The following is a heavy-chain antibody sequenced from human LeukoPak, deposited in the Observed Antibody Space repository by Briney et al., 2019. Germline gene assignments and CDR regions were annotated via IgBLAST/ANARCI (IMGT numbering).Heavy chain of an antibody. CDR3: ARDSQRWGNFDS. Sequence: GGSLRLSCAASGFTFSSYGMSWVRQAPGKGLEWVSAITGSGDRTFYADSVQGRFTISRDNSKNTMSLQMNSLRVEDTAIYYCARDSQRWGNFDSWGQGTLVSVSS. V-gene: IGHV3-23*01. CDR2: ITGSGDRT. J-gene: IGHJ4*02. CDR1: GFTFSSYG. D-gene: IGHD5-24*01.